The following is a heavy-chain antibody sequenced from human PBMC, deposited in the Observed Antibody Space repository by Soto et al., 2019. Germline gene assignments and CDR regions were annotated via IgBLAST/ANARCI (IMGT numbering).Heavy chain of an antibody. D-gene: IGHD3-10*01. CDR1: GFTFSSYG. CDR3: ASGNPFGSGSYYNYFDY. Sequence: WGSLRLSCAASGFTFSSYGMHWVRQAPCRGLEWVAVIWYDGSNKYYADSVKGRFTISRDNSKNTLYLQMNSLRAEDTAVYYCASGNPFGSGSYYNYFDYWGQGTLVTAPQ. CDR2: IWYDGSNK. V-gene: IGHV3-33*01. J-gene: IGHJ4*02.